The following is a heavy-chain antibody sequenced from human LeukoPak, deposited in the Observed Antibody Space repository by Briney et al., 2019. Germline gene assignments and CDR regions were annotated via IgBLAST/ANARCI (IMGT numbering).Heavy chain of an antibody. CDR3: ATGQWLPDY. J-gene: IGHJ4*02. CDR1: GFTFSSYS. V-gene: IGHV3-21*01. Sequence: GGSLRLSCAASGFTFSSYSMNWVRQAPGKGLEWVSSISSSSTDIYYADSVKGRFTISRDNAKNSLYLQMNSLRVEDTAVYYCATGQWLPDYWGRGTLVTVSS. D-gene: IGHD6-19*01. CDR2: ISSSSTDI.